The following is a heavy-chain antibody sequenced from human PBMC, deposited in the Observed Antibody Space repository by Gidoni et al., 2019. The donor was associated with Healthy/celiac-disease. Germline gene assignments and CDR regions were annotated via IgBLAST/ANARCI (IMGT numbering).Heavy chain of an antibody. Sequence: QVPLVESGGGVVQPGRSLRPSCAAPGSNFSSYGMHWVRQAPGKGLAWVAVIWYDGSNKYYADSVKGRFTISRDNSKNTLYLQMNSLRAEDTAVYYGARGLVISDIVVVVAEDYGMDVWGQGTTVTVSS. V-gene: IGHV3-33*01. J-gene: IGHJ6*02. CDR2: IWYDGSNK. D-gene: IGHD2-15*01. CDR3: ARGLVISDIVVVVAEDYGMDV. CDR1: GSNFSSYG.